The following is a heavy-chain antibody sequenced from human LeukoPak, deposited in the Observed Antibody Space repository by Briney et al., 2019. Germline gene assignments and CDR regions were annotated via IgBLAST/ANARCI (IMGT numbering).Heavy chain of an antibody. V-gene: IGHV4-59*01. D-gene: IGHD2-2*01. J-gene: IGHJ4*02. CDR3: ARYYCSSSCLHFDY. CDR1: GGSISGYY. CDR2: IYYSGST. Sequence: SETLSLTCTVSGGSISGYYWSWIRQPPGKGLEWIGYIYYSGSTNYNPSLKSRVTTSVDTSKNQFSLKLSSVTAADTAVYYCARYYCSSSCLHFDYWGQGTLVTVSS.